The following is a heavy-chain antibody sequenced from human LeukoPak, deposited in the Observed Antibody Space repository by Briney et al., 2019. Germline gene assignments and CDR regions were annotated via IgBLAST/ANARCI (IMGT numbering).Heavy chain of an antibody. V-gene: IGHV1-69*04. CDR1: GGTFSSYA. Sequence: SVKVSCTASGGTFSSYAISWVRQAPGQGLEWMGRIIPILGIANYAQKFQGRVTITADKSTSTAYMELSSLRSEDTAVYYCARGSYDVYGMDVWGQGTTVTVSS. D-gene: IGHD3-10*01. CDR2: IIPILGIA. CDR3: ARGSYDVYGMDV. J-gene: IGHJ6*02.